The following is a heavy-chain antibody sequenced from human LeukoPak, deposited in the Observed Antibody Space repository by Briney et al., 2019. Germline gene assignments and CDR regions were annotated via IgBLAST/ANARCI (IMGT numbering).Heavy chain of an antibody. Sequence: ASVKVSCKASGYIFNSYGISWVRQAPGQGLEWMGWISAFNGNTNYAQKSQGRVTMTTGTSTNTAYMGLRSLSSDDTTVYFCARDPVGANGVFEYWGEGTLVTASS. CDR2: ISAFNGNT. D-gene: IGHD1-26*01. V-gene: IGHV1-18*01. J-gene: IGHJ4*02. CDR1: GYIFNSYG. CDR3: ARDPVGANGVFEY.